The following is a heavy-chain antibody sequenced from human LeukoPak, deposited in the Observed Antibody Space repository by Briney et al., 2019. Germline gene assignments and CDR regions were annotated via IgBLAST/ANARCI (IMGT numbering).Heavy chain of an antibody. V-gene: IGHV1-69*13. CDR2: IIPIFGTA. Sequence: SVKVSCKASGGTFSSYAISWVRQAPGQGLEWMGGIIPIFGTANYAQKFQGRVTITADESTSTAYMELSSLRSEDTAVYYCARSSRGMVVTAIDFDYWGQGTLVTVSS. D-gene: IGHD2-21*02. CDR3: ARSSRGMVVTAIDFDY. J-gene: IGHJ4*02. CDR1: GGTFSSYA.